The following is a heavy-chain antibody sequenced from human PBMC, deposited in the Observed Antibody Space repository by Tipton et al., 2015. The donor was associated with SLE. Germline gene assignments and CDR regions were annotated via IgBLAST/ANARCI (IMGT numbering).Heavy chain of an antibody. CDR3: ARGRYYFDY. V-gene: IGHV4-39*07. CDR1: GGSISSSSYY. Sequence: TLSLTCTVSGGSISSSSYYWGWIRQPPGKGLEWIGSRYYSGSTDYNPSLKSRATISEDTPKNQFSLKLSSVTAADTAVYYCARGRYYFDYWGQGTLVTVSS. CDR2: RYYSGST. J-gene: IGHJ4*02.